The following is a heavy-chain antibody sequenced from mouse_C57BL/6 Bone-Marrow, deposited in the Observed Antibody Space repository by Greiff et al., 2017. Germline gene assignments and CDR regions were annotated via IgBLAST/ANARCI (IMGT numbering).Heavy chain of an antibody. CDR2: ISNGGGST. CDR3: ARPLLLRYTWFAY. J-gene: IGHJ3*01. Sequence: EVKLVESGGGLVQPGGSLKLSCAASGFTFSDYYMYWVRQTPEKRLEWVAYISNGGGSTYYPDTVKGRFTISRDNAKNTLYLQMSRLKSEDTAMYYCARPLLLRYTWFAYWGQGTLVTVSA. D-gene: IGHD1-1*01. CDR1: GFTFSDYY. V-gene: IGHV5-12*01.